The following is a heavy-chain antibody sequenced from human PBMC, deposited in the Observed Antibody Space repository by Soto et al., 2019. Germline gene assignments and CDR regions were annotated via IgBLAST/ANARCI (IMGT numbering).Heavy chain of an antibody. CDR1: GGSFSGYY. CDR2: INHSGST. Sequence: QVQLQQWGAGLLKPSETLSLTCAVYGGSFSGYYWSWIRQPPGKGLEWIGKINHSGSTNYNPSLKSRVTISVDTSKNQFSLKLSSVTAADTAVYYCARATRRGAQLVRWDYWGQGTLVTVSS. J-gene: IGHJ4*02. V-gene: IGHV4-34*01. CDR3: ARATRRGAQLVRWDY. D-gene: IGHD6-13*01.